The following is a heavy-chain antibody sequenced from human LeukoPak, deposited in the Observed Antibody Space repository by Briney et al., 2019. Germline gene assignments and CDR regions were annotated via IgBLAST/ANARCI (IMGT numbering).Heavy chain of an antibody. J-gene: IGHJ4*02. CDR3: ARGFCTSGHCYNDFDY. Sequence: ASVKVSCKASGYTFSIYSISWVRQAPGLGLEWMGRIIPMSNTVDYAQRFQDRVTITADKSTGTAYMELSSLRSDDTAVYYCARGFCTSGHCYNDFDYWAQGTQATVSS. D-gene: IGHD2-15*01. CDR1: GYTFSIYS. V-gene: IGHV1-69*06. CDR2: IIPMSNTV.